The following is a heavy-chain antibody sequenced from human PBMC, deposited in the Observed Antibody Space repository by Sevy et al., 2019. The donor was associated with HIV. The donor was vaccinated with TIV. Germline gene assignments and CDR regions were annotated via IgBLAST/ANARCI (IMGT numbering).Heavy chain of an antibody. J-gene: IGHJ4*02. Sequence: ASVKVSCKASGGTFSNYALSWVRQAPGQGLEWMGGIIPIFGTTNFAQTFQGRVTITADESRSTAYMELSSLKSVDTAVYYCARTPLLSIPGTTDVYFDNWGQGTLVTVSS. CDR1: GGTFSNYA. D-gene: IGHD4-4*01. CDR2: IIPIFGTT. CDR3: ARTPLLSIPGTTDVYFDN. V-gene: IGHV1-69*13.